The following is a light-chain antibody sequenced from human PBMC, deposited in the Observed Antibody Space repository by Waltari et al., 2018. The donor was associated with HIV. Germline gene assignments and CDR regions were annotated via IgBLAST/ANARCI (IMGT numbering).Light chain of an antibody. CDR1: ALPQKY. CDR2: EDS. J-gene: IGLJ2*01. V-gene: IGLV3-10*01. Sequence: SYELTQPPSVAVSPGQTARITCTGDALPQKYASWYQQKSGQAPVLVIDEDSKRPSGFPEGFSGSSPGTSATLTISGAQVEDEADYYCYSTDNSGHHRVFGTGTKLTVL. CDR3: YSTDNSGHHRV.